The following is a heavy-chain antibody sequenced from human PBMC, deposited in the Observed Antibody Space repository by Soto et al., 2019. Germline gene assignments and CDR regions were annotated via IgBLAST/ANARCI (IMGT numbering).Heavy chain of an antibody. CDR1: GGSISSDKYF. CDR3: AREVKSAAASDAFDF. D-gene: IGHD2-15*01. J-gene: IGHJ3*01. V-gene: IGHV4-31*03. Sequence: TLSLTCTVSGGSISSDKYFWSWIRQHPGKGLEWIGYIDYIGRAYYNPSLKSRVTTSVDTSKNQFYLRLSSVTVADTATYYCAREVKSAAASDAFDFWGQGTVVTVSS. CDR2: IDYIGRA.